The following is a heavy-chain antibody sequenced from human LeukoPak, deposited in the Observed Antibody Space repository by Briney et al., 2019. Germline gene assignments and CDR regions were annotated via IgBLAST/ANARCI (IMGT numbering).Heavy chain of an antibody. Sequence: SETLSLTCTVSGGSISSSSYYWGWIRQPPGKGLEWIGSIYYSGSTYYNPSLKSRVTISVDTSKNQFSLKLSSVTAADTAVYYCARFNDGDYGDYWGQGTLVTVSP. CDR1: GGSISSSSYY. CDR2: IYYSGST. CDR3: ARFNDGDYGDY. J-gene: IGHJ4*02. V-gene: IGHV4-39*01. D-gene: IGHD1-1*01.